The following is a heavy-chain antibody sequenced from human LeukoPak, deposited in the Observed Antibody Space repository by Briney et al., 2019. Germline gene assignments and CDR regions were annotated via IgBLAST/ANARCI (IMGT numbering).Heavy chain of an antibody. CDR3: ATKFTYCSSTSCYYRAVN. CDR2: ISSSSSYI. CDR1: GFTFSSYS. D-gene: IGHD2-2*01. J-gene: IGHJ4*02. V-gene: IGHV3-21*01. Sequence: GGSLRLSCAASGFTFSSYSMNWARQAPGKGLEWDSSISSSSSYIYYADSVKGRFTISRDNAKNSLYLQMNSLRAEDTAVYYCATKFTYCSSTSCYYRAVNWDQGTLVTVSS.